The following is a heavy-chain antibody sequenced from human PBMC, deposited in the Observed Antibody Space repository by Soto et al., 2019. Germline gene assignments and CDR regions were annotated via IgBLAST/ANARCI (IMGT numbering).Heavy chain of an antibody. CDR1: GFTFSSYG. CDR3: ARCMGLAAAGTNYYYGMDV. D-gene: IGHD6-13*01. CDR2: IWYDGSNK. Sequence: QVQLVESGGGVVQPGRSLRLSCAASGFTFSSYGMHWVRQAPGKGLEWVAVIWYDGSNKYYADSVKGRFTISRDNSKNTLYLQMNSLRAEDTAVYYCARCMGLAAAGTNYYYGMDVWGQGTTVTVSS. V-gene: IGHV3-33*01. J-gene: IGHJ6*02.